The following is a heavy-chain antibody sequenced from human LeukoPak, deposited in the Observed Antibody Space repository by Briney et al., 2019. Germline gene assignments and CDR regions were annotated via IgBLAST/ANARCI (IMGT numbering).Heavy chain of an antibody. J-gene: IGHJ4*02. Sequence: GRSLRLSCAASGFTFSSYGMHWVRQAPGKGLEWVAVISYDGSNKYYADSVKGRFTISRDNSKNTLYLQMNSLRAEDTAVYYCAKEILSSMAFGYWGQGTLVTVSS. CDR2: ISYDGSNK. CDR1: GFTFSSYG. CDR3: AKEILSSMAFGY. D-gene: IGHD2/OR15-2a*01. V-gene: IGHV3-30*18.